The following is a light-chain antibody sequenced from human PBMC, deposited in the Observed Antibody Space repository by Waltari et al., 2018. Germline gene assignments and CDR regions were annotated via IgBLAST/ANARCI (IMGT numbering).Light chain of an antibody. CDR2: GAS. CDR3: QQYFHLWT. J-gene: IGKJ1*01. V-gene: IGKV1-5*03. Sequence: DIKVTQSPSTLSASVGDRVSITCRASQSISSSLAWFQQKPGKGPKLLIYGASTLESWVPSRFSGRGSGTEFTLTISSLQPDDFATYYCQQYFHLWTFGQGTKVEIK. CDR1: QSISSS.